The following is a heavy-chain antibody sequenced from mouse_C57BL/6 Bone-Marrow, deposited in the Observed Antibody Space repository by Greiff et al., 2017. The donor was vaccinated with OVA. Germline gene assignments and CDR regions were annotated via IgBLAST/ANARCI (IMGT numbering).Heavy chain of an antibody. CDR1: GYTFTDYY. J-gene: IGHJ2*01. D-gene: IGHD3-3*01. CDR2: IYPGSGNT. Sequence: QVQLQQSGADLVRPGASVKLSCKASGYTFTDYYINWVKQRPGQGLEWIARIYPGSGNTYYNEKFKGKATLTAEKSSSTAYMQLSSLTSEDSAVYFCATGTRDYWGQGTTLTVSS. CDR3: ATGTRDY. V-gene: IGHV1-76*01.